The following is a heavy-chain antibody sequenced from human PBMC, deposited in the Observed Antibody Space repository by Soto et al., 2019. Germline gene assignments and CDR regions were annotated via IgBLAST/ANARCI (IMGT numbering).Heavy chain of an antibody. CDR3: ARHRGMATTFGY. CDR1: GGSISSSSYY. J-gene: IGHJ4*02. V-gene: IGHV4-39*01. Sequence: QLQLQESGPGLVKPSETLSLTCTVYGGSISSSSYYWGWIRQPPGKGLEWIGTIYYSGSTYYNPSLKSRVTISVDTSKKQFYLKLSSVTAADTAVYYCARHRGMATTFGYWGQGTLVTVSS. CDR2: IYYSGST. D-gene: IGHD5-12*01.